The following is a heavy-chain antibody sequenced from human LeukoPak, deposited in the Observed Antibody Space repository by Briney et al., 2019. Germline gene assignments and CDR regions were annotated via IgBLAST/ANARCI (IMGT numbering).Heavy chain of an antibody. J-gene: IGHJ4*02. D-gene: IGHD3-10*01. CDR1: GYTLTELS. CDR2: FDPEDGET. V-gene: IGHV1-24*01. Sequence: ASVKVSCKVSGYTLTELSMHWVRQAPGEGLEWMGGFDPEDGETIYAQKFQGRVTMTEDTSTDTAYMELSSLRSEDTAVYYCATGTPEITMVRGVPFDYWGQGTLVTVSS. CDR3: ATGTPEITMVRGVPFDY.